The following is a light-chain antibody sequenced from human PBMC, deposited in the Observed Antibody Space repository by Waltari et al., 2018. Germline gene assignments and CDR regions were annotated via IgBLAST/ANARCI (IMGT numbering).Light chain of an antibody. V-gene: IGKV1-39*01. CDR2: AAS. J-gene: IGKJ1*01. CDR3: QQSYSSPRT. Sequence: DIQMTQSPSSLSASVGDRVTITCRASQSIASNLSWYQQKPGKALKLLIYAASSLQSGVPSRFSARGSGTDFTLTISSLQREDFATYYCQQSYSSPRTFGQGTKVEVK. CDR1: QSIASN.